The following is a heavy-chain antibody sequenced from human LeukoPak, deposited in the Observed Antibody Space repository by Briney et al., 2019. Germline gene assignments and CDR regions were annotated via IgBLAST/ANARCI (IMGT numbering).Heavy chain of an antibody. CDR3: ARMYGAYFDY. J-gene: IGHJ4*02. D-gene: IGHD2-8*01. Sequence: GESLKISCNASGYNFPTYWIAWVRQLPGKGLEGMGIIYPSDSDTRYTPSFQGQVTISADKSISTAYLQWSSLKASDTAMYYCARMYGAYFDYWGQGTLVTVSS. CDR1: GYNFPTYW. V-gene: IGHV5-51*01. CDR2: IYPSDSDT.